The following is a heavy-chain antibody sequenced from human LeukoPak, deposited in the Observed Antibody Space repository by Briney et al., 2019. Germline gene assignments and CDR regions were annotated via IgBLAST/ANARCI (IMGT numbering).Heavy chain of an antibody. J-gene: IGHJ4*02. CDR3: ARTRDGYSFFDY. D-gene: IGHD5-24*01. V-gene: IGHV1-69*06. CDR2: IIPIFGTA. CDR1: GGTFSSYA. Sequence: ASVKVSCKASGGTFSSYAISWVRQAPGQGLEWMGGIIPIFGTANYAQKFQGRVTITADKSTSTAYMELSSLRSEDTAVYYCARTRDGYSFFDYWGQGTLVTVSP.